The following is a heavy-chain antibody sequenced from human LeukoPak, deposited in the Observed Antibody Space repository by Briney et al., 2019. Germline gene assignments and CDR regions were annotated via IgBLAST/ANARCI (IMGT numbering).Heavy chain of an antibody. CDR3: AKARGGSGSYYWGLDY. J-gene: IGHJ4*02. CDR1: GFTFTSYG. V-gene: IGHV3-23*01. D-gene: IGHD3-10*01. Sequence: PGGSLRLSCAASGFTFTSYGMSWVPQAPGKGLEWVSAISGSAGSTYYADSVKGRFSISRDNSKNTLYLEMNSLRAEDTAVYYCAKARGGSGSYYWGLDYWGQGTLVTVSS. CDR2: ISGSAGST.